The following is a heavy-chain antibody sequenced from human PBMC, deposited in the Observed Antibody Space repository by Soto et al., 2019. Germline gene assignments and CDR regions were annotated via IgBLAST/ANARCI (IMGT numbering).Heavy chain of an antibody. J-gene: IGHJ3*02. Sequence: GGSLRLSCAASGFTVSSNYMSWVRQAPGKGLEWVSVIYSGGSTYYADSVKGRFTISRDNSKNTLYLQMNSLRAEDTAVYYCARARGSSSPGAFDIWGQGTMVTVSS. CDR1: GFTVSSNY. CDR2: IYSGGST. CDR3: ARARGSSSPGAFDI. V-gene: IGHV3-53*01. D-gene: IGHD6-6*01.